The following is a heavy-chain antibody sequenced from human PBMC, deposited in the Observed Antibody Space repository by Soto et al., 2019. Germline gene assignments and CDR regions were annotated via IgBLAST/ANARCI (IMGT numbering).Heavy chain of an antibody. D-gene: IGHD1-1*01. CDR1: GYAFTTYG. CDR3: ARGRYGDY. V-gene: IGHV1-18*01. J-gene: IGHJ4*02. CDR2: ISAHTGNT. Sequence: QVHLVQSGAEVKKPGASVKVSCKGSGYAFTTYGITWVRQAPGQGLEWMRWISAHTGNTNYAQKLQGRVTVTRDTSTITAYMELRSLRSDYTAVSYCARGRYGDYWGQGALVTVSS.